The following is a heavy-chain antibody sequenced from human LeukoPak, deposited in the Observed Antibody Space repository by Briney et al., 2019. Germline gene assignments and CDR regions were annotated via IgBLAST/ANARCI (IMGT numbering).Heavy chain of an antibody. D-gene: IGHD3-10*01. V-gene: IGHV4-61*01. CDR2: IYYSGST. CDR1: GGSVSSGSYY. CDR3: VTNILWFGELFYY. Sequence: SETLSLTCTVSGGSVSSGSYYWSWIRQPPGKGLEWIGYIYYSGSTNYNPSLKSRVTISVDTSKNQFSLKLSSVTAADTAVYYCVTNILWFGELFYYWGQGTLVTVSS. J-gene: IGHJ4*02.